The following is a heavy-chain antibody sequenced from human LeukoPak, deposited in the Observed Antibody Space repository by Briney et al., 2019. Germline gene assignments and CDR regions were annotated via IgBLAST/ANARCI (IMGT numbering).Heavy chain of an antibody. D-gene: IGHD4-17*01. V-gene: IGHV3-21*01. Sequence: GSLRLSCAASGFTFSSYSMNWVRQAPGKGLEWVSSISSSSSYIYYADSVKGRFTISRDNAKNSLYLQMNSLRAEDAAVYYCAREVPDYGDCFDHWGQGTLVTVSS. J-gene: IGHJ4*02. CDR2: ISSSSSYI. CDR3: AREVPDYGDCFDH. CDR1: GFTFSSYS.